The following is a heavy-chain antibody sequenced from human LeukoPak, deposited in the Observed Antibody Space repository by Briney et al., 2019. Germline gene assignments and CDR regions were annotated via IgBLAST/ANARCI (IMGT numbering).Heavy chain of an antibody. CDR3: ARERGSGGFDY. CDR1: GGSITTHY. V-gene: IGHV4-59*11. D-gene: IGHD2-15*01. J-gene: IGHJ4*02. CDR2: IYFSGST. Sequence: SETLSLTCAVSGGSITTHYWNWIRQAPGKGLEWIGYIYFSGSTDYNPSLKGRVTISVDTSKNQFSLKLSSVTAADTAVYYCARERGSGGFDYWGQGTQVTVSS.